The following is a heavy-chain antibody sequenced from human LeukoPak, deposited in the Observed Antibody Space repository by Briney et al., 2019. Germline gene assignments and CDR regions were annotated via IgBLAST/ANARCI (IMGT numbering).Heavy chain of an antibody. D-gene: IGHD5-24*01. J-gene: IGHJ3*02. V-gene: IGHV3-53*01. CDR1: GFTVSSNY. CDR3: AREGGQGDGCNGAFDI. CDR2: IYSGGAI. Sequence: PGGSLRLSCAASGFTVSSNYMNWVRQAPGKGLEWVSVIYSGGAIYYADSVKGRFTISRDNSKNTLYLQMNSLRAEDTAVYYCAREGGQGDGCNGAFDIWGQGTMVTVSS.